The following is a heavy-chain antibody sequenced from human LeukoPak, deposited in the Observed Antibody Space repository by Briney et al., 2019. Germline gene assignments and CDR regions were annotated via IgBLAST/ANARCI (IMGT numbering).Heavy chain of an antibody. CDR3: ARSDIVVVTAAIPPHYYYYGMDV. CDR1: GGSISSGSYY. D-gene: IGHD2-2*01. Sequence: SETLSLTCTVSGGSISSGSYYWSWIRQPAGKGLEWIGRIYTSGSTNYNPSLKSRVTISVDTSKNQFSLKLSSVTAADTAVYYCARSDIVVVTAAIPPHYYYYGMDVWGQGTTVTVSS. CDR2: IYTSGST. J-gene: IGHJ6*02. V-gene: IGHV4-61*02.